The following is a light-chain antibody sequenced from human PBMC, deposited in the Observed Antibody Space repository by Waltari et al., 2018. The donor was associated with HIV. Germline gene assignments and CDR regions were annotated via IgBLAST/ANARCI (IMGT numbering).Light chain of an antibody. CDR3: QQYLTFSRT. CDR2: KAS. CDR1: QSVSSS. V-gene: IGKV1-5*03. J-gene: IGKJ1*01. Sequence: DIQMTQSPPTLSASVGDRVTITCRPSQSVSSSLAWYQQKPVKAPNLLIFKASSLQNGVPPRFSGSGSGTDFTLTISGLQPDDFATYYCQQYLTFSRTFGQGTQV.